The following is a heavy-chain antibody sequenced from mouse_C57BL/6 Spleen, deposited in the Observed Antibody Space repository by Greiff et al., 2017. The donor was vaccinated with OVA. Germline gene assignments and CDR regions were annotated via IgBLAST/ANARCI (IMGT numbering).Heavy chain of an antibody. V-gene: IGHV5-17*01. D-gene: IGHD2-4*01. J-gene: IGHJ3*01. CDR3: ARSYDYDGAWFAY. Sequence: EVHLVESGGGLVKPGGSLKLSCAASGFTFSDYGMHWVRQAPEKGLEWVAYISSGSSTIYYADTVKGRFTISRDNAKNTLFLQMTSLRSEDTAMYYCARSYDYDGAWFAYWGQGTLVTVSA. CDR2: ISSGSSTI. CDR1: GFTFSDYG.